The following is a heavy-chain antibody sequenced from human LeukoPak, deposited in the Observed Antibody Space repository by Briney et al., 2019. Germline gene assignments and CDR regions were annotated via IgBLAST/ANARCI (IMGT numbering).Heavy chain of an antibody. V-gene: IGHV3-23*01. Sequence: GGSLRLSCAASGFTFGSYAMSWVRQAPGKGLEWVSAISGSGGSTYYADSVKGRFTISRDNSKNTLYLQMNSLRAEDTAVYYCAKDLGYCSSISCHYYYGMDVWGQGTTVTVSS. CDR1: GFTFGSYA. CDR2: ISGSGGST. CDR3: AKDLGYCSSISCHYYYGMDV. J-gene: IGHJ6*02. D-gene: IGHD2-2*01.